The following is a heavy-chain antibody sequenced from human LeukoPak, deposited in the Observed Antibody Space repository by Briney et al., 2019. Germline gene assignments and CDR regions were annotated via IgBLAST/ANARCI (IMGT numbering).Heavy chain of an antibody. Sequence: PSETLSLTCTVSGGSISSYYWSWIRQPPGKGLEWIGYIYTSGSTNYNPSLKSRVTISVDTSKNQFSLKLSSVTAADTAVYYCASTNPKYYYDSSGYKRTFDYWGQGTLVTVSS. CDR2: IYTSGST. V-gene: IGHV4-4*09. CDR3: ASTNPKYYYDSSGYKRTFDY. D-gene: IGHD3-22*01. J-gene: IGHJ4*02. CDR1: GGSISSYY.